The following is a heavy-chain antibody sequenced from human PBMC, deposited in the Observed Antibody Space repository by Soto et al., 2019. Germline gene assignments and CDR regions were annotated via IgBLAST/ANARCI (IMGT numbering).Heavy chain of an antibody. D-gene: IGHD6-6*01. J-gene: IGHJ6*02. CDR2: ISSSSSYI. CDR3: ASARGGSSLDSPYYYYYGMDV. V-gene: IGHV3-21*01. Sequence: EVQLVESGGGLVKPGGSLRLSCAASGFTFSSYSMNWVRQAPGKGLEWVSSISSSSSYIYYADSVKGRFTISRDNAKHSLQPPMNSLRSEDTAVYYCASARGGSSLDSPYYYYYGMDVWGPGATVIV. CDR1: GFTFSSYS.